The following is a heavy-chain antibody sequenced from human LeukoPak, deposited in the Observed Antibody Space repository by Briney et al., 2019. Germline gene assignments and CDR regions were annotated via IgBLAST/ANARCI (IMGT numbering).Heavy chain of an antibody. Sequence: GGSLTLSRALSGLIFSSYSMNCLRQPPARRLAWVSSISSSSSYIYYADSVKGRFTISRDNAKISLYLQMNSLRAEDTAVYYCARDGSYYDFWSGSNYMDVWGKGTMVTVSS. CDR3: ARDGSYYDFWSGSNYMDV. J-gene: IGHJ6*03. D-gene: IGHD3-3*01. V-gene: IGHV3-21*01. CDR2: ISSSSSYI. CDR1: GLIFSSYS.